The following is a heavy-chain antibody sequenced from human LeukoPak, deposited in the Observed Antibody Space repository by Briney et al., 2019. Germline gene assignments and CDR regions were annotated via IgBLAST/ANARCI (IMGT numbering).Heavy chain of an antibody. D-gene: IGHD5-18*01. V-gene: IGHV1-3*01. Sequence: ASVKVSCKASGYTFTSYAMHWVRQAPGRRLEWMGWINAGNGNTKYSQKFQGRVTITRDTSASTAYMELSSLRSEDTAVYYCARDGVDTATASFDYWGQGTLVTVSS. J-gene: IGHJ4*02. CDR1: GYTFTSYA. CDR3: ARDGVDTATASFDY. CDR2: INAGNGNT.